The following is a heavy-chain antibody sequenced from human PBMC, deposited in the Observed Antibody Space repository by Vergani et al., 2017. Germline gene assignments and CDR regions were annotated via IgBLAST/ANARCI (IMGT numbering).Heavy chain of an antibody. J-gene: IGHJ6*03. D-gene: IGHD5-24*01. CDR3: ARDNGMATITGYYYYYMDV. CDR1: GGSISSYY. V-gene: IGHV4-59*01. Sequence: QVQLQESGPGLVKPSETLSLTCTVSGGSISSYYWSWIRQPPGKGLEWIGYIYYSGSTNYNPSLNSRVTISVDTSKNQFSLKLSSVTAADTAVYYCARDNGMATITGYYYYYMDVWGKGTTVTVSS. CDR2: IYYSGST.